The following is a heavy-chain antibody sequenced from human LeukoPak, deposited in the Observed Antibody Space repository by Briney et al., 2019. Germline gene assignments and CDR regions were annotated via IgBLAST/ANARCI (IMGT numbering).Heavy chain of an antibody. J-gene: IGHJ3*02. CDR1: GYPISSGYY. CDR3: ASGGVGAFDI. V-gene: IGHV4-38-2*02. CDR2: IYHSGHT. Sequence: SETLSLTCTVSGYPISSGYYRSLIRQPPGKGLEWIGGIYHSGHTFYNPSLKSRVTISVETSKNQFSLKLSSVTAADTAVYYCASGGVGAFDIWGQGTMVTVSS. D-gene: IGHD3-16*01.